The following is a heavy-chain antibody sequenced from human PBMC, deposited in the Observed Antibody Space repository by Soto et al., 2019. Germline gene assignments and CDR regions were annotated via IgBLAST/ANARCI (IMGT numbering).Heavy chain of an antibody. V-gene: IGHV3-23*01. CDR1: GFTFSSYA. CDR2: ISGSGGST. J-gene: IGHJ6*02. D-gene: IGHD3-3*01. Sequence: EVQLLESGGGLVQPGGSLRLSCVASGFTFSSYAMSWVRQAPGKGLEWVSAISGSGGSTYYADSVKGRFTISRDNSKNTLYLTRNSLRAEDTVVYYCAKVKIFGVWGVGGGMDVWGQGTTVTVSS. CDR3: AKVKIFGVWGVGGGMDV.